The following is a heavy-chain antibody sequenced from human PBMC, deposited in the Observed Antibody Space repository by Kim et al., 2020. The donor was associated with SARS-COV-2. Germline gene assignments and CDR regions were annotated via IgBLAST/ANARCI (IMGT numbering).Heavy chain of an antibody. D-gene: IGHD3-9*01. V-gene: IGHV4-4*07. CDR2: IYTSGST. CDR3: ARDQLRYFDWLSPFDP. Sequence: SETLSLTCTVSGGSISSYYWSWIRQPAGKGLEWIGRIYTSGSTNYNPSLKSRVTMSVDTSKNQFSLKLSSVTAADTAVYYCARDQLRYFDWLSPFDPWGQGTLVTVSS. CDR1: GGSISSYY. J-gene: IGHJ5*02.